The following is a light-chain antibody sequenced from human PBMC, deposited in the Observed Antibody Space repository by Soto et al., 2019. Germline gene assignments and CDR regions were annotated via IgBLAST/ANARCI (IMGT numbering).Light chain of an antibody. CDR3: QQQGRSPLT. CDR1: QSVSSSY. Sequence: EIVLTQSPGTLSLSPGERATLSCRASQSVSSSYLAWYQQKPGQAPRLLIYGASSRATGIPDRFSGSGSGTGFTLIISRLGPEDVAVYYCQQQGRSPLTFGQGTKLELK. CDR2: GAS. J-gene: IGKJ2*01. V-gene: IGKV3-20*01.